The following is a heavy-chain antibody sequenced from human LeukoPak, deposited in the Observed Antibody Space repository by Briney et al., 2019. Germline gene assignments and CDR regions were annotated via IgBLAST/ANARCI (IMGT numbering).Heavy chain of an antibody. D-gene: IGHD3-22*01. CDR1: GYTFTSYG. Sequence: GASVKVSCKASGYTFTSYGISWVRQAPGQGLEWMGWIRAYNGNTNYAQKLQGRVTMTTDTSTSTAYMELRSLRSDDTAVYYCARAFYYYDSSGYYLSAFDIWGQGTMVTVSS. V-gene: IGHV1-18*01. CDR2: IRAYNGNT. J-gene: IGHJ3*02. CDR3: ARAFYYYDSSGYYLSAFDI.